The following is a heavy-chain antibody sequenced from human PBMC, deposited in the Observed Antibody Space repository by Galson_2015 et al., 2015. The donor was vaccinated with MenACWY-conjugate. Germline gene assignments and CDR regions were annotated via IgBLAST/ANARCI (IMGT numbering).Heavy chain of an antibody. CDR2: INGDGRST. Sequence: MHWVRQVPGKGLVWVSRINGDGRSTSYVDSVKGRFTVSRDNAKNTLFLQMNSLGAGDTAVYYCARAFLPGIAAAGTFDYWGQGTLVTVSS. D-gene: IGHD6-13*01. V-gene: IGHV3-74*01. J-gene: IGHJ4*02. CDR3: ARAFLPGIAAAGTFDY.